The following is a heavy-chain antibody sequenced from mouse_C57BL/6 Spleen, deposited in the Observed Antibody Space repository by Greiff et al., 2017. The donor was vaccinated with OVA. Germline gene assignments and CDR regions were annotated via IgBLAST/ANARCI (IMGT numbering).Heavy chain of an antibody. CDR2: ISDGGSYT. V-gene: IGHV5-4*01. D-gene: IGHD2-4*01. J-gene: IGHJ4*01. CDR3: ARRGDYDRMDY. CDR1: GFTFSSYA. Sequence: EVQRVESGGGLVKPGGSLKLSCAASGFTFSSYAMSWVRQTPEKRLEWVATISDGGSYTYYPDNVKGRFTISRDNDKNNLYLQMSHLKSEDTAMYYCARRGDYDRMDYWGQGTSVTVSS.